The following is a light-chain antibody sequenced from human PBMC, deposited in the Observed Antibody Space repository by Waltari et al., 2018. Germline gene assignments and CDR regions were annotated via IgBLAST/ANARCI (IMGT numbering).Light chain of an antibody. V-gene: IGLV3-1*01. CDR1: KLGDKY. Sequence: SYDLIQPPSVSVSPGQTVSITCSGDKLGDKYTSWYQQKPGQSPLLVIYHDKKRPSGVPERFSGSNSGNTVTLTISGTQTLDEADYYCQTWANYSVFFGGGTKLTVL. CDR3: QTWANYSVF. CDR2: HDK. J-gene: IGLJ2*01.